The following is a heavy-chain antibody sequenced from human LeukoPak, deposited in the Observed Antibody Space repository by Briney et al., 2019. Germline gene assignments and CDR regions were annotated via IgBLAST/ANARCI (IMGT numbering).Heavy chain of an antibody. D-gene: IGHD3-3*01. V-gene: IGHV3-23*01. Sequence: GGSLRLSCAASGFTFSSYAMSWVRQAPGKGLEWVSAIRGSGGSTYYADSVKGRFTISRDNSKNTLYLQMNSLRAEDTAVYYCAKAPVNYDFWSGYYYYYYYMDVWGKGTTVTVSS. CDR1: GFTFSSYA. CDR3: AKAPVNYDFWSGYYYYYYYMDV. CDR2: IRGSGGST. J-gene: IGHJ6*03.